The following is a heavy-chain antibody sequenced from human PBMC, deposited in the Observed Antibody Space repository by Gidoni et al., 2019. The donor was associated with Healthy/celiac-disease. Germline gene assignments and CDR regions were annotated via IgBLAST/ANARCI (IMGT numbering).Heavy chain of an antibody. D-gene: IGHD3-10*02. CDR3: AKDTMSVGAFDI. V-gene: IGHV3-23*01. CDR1: GFSFSSYA. J-gene: IGHJ3*02. CDR2: ISGSGGST. Sequence: EVQLLESGGGLVQPGGSLRLSCAPSGFSFSSYAMSWVRQAPGKGVEWVSAISGSGGSTYYADSVKGRFTISRDNSKNTLYLQMNSLRAEDTAVYYCAKDTMSVGAFDIWGQGTMVTVSS.